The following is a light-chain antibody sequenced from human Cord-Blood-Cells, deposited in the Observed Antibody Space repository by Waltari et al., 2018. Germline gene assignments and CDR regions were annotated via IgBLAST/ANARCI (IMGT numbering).Light chain of an antibody. Sequence: EIVLTQSPDTLSLSPGERATLSCRASQSVSSSYLAWYQQKPGQAPRLLIYGASSRATGIPDRFSGSGSGKDFTLTISRLEPEDFAVYYCQQYGSSPFTFGPGTKVDIK. CDR3: QQYGSSPFT. CDR1: QSVSSSY. J-gene: IGKJ3*01. V-gene: IGKV3-20*01. CDR2: GAS.